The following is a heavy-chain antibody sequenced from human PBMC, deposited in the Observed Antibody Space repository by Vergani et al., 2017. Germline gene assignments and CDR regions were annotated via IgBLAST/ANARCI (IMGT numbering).Heavy chain of an antibody. Sequence: QVQLQESGPGLVKPSQTLSLTCTVSGRSIISVHNFWTWIRQPAGKGLEWIGRIDSGGSTNHNPSLKSRVTMSVDMSKNQFSLNLTSVTAADTAVYFCARGSCLGGSCYKPLFDYWGQGILVTVSS. J-gene: IGHJ4*02. CDR1: GRSIISVHNF. D-gene: IGHD2-15*01. CDR2: IDSGGST. CDR3: ARGSCLGGSCYKPLFDY. V-gene: IGHV4-61*02.